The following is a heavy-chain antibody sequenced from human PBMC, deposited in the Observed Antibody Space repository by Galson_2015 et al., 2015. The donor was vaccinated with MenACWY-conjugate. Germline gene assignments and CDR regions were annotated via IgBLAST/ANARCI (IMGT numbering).Heavy chain of an antibody. D-gene: IGHD5-12*01. CDR2: IRASNGLT. CDR3: AKDIGVQYSGYAVLDL. CDR1: GLIFGNYD. V-gene: IGHV3-23*01. Sequence: SLRLSCAGSGLIFGNYDMNWVRQTPEKGLEWVAGIRASNGLTYYADSVKGRFTISRDNSQNTMYLQMNSLRVEDTAKYYCAKDIGVQYSGYAVLDLWGQGTLVAVSS. J-gene: IGHJ5*02.